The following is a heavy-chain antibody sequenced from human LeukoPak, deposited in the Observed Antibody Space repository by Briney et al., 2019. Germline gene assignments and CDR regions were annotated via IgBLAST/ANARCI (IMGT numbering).Heavy chain of an antibody. CDR2: IYDSGST. V-gene: IGHV4-30-4*01. CDR3: ARSNHDYGDYQTFWFDP. J-gene: IGHJ5*02. D-gene: IGHD4-17*01. CDR1: GASIRSGDYY. Sequence: PSQTLSLTCTVSGASIRSGDYYWSWIRQPPGKGLEWIGYIYDSGSTYYNPSLKSRVTISVDTSKNQFSLKLSSVTAADTAVYYCARSNHDYGDYQTFWFDPWGQGTLVTVSS.